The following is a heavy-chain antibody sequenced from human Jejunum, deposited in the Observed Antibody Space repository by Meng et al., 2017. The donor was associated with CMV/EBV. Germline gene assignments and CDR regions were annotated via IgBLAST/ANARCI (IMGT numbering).Heavy chain of an antibody. V-gene: IGHV3-30-3*01. CDR3: AREKRFTNYFDS. CDR1: RDTLINYP. CDR2: LSNDGSTK. Sequence: ASRDTLINYPMHWIRQAPGKGLEWVASLSNDGSTKYLADSVRGQFSMSRDISKNTVYLHMNNLRGEDTAIYYCAREKRFTNYFDSWGRGTLVTVSS. J-gene: IGHJ4*02.